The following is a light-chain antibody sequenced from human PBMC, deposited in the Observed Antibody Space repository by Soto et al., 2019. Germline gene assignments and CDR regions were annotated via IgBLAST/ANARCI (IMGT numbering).Light chain of an antibody. J-gene: IGLJ3*02. CDR3: SSYAGSSLV. V-gene: IGLV2-8*01. CDR2: DVS. CDR1: SSDVGAYNY. Sequence: QSALTQPPSASGSPGQSVTISCTGTSSDVGAYNYVSWYQQHPGKAPKLMIYDVSKRPSGVPYRFSGSKSGNAASLTVSGLHGEDEADYYCSSYAGSSLVFGGGTKLTVL.